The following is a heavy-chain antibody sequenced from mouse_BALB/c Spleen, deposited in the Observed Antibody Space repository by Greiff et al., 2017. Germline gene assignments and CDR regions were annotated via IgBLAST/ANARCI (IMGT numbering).Heavy chain of an antibody. CDR3: ARWGDGAYYFDY. CDR1: GYAFSSYW. V-gene: IGHV1-80*01. D-gene: IGHD1-1*01. CDR2: IYPGDGDT. J-gene: IGHJ2*01. Sequence: VQRVESGAELAKPGASVKISCKASGYAFSSYWMNWVKQRPGQGLEWIGQIYPGDGDTNYNGKFKGKATLTADKSSSTAYMQLSSLTSEDSAVYFCARWGDGAYYFDYWGQGTTLTVSS.